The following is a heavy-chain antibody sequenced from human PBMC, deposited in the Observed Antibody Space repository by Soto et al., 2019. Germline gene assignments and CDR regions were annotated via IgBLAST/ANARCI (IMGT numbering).Heavy chain of an antibody. V-gene: IGHV1-69*13. D-gene: IGHD5-12*01. CDR3: ARDLDGYNFLDY. Sequence: GASVKVSCKASGGTFSSYAISWVRQAPGQGLEWMGGIIPIFGTANYAQKFQGRVTITADESTSTAYMELSSLRSEDTAVYYCARDLDGYNFLDYWGQGTLVTVSS. CDR2: IIPIFGTA. CDR1: GGTFSSYA. J-gene: IGHJ4*02.